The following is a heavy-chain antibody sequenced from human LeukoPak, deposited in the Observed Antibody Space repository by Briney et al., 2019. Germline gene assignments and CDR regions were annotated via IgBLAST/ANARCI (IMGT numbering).Heavy chain of an antibody. CDR1: GGTFSSYA. J-gene: IGHJ3*02. CDR2: IIPIFGTA. D-gene: IGHD3-9*01. CDR3: ARSTYYDILNAFDI. Sequence: ASVKVSCKASGGTFSSYAISWVRQAPGQGLEWMGGIIPIFGTANYAQKFQGRVTITMDESTSTAYMELSSLRSEDTAVYYCARSTYYDILNAFDIWGQGTMVTVSS. V-gene: IGHV1-69*05.